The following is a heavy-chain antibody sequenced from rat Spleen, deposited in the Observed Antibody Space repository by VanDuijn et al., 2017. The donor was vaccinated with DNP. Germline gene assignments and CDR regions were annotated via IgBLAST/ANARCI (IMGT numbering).Heavy chain of an antibody. D-gene: IGHD1-2*01. V-gene: IGHV5-7*01. Sequence: EVQLVESGGGLVQPGRSLKLSCAASGFTFSDYNMAWVRQAPKKGLEWVANVIYDGSRTYYRDSVKGRFTISRDNVKSILYLQMDSLRSEDTATYYCARHGPPISIAASFDYWGQGIMVTVSS. J-gene: IGHJ2*01. CDR3: ARHGPPISIAASFDY. CDR1: GFTFSDYN. CDR2: VIYDGSRT.